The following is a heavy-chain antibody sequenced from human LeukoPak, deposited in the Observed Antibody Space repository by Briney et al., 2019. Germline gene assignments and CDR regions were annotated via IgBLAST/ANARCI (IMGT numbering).Heavy chain of an antibody. D-gene: IGHD2-15*01. J-gene: IGHJ4*02. Sequence: ASVKVSSKASGHTFTIYYMHWVRQAPGQGLEWRGIINPSGGSTSYAQKFQGRVTMTRDTSTSTVYMELSSLRSEDTAVYYCARGYCSGGSCYSVGYFDYWGQGTLVTVSS. CDR1: GHTFTIYY. CDR3: ARGYCSGGSCYSVGYFDY. CDR2: INPSGGST. V-gene: IGHV1-46*01.